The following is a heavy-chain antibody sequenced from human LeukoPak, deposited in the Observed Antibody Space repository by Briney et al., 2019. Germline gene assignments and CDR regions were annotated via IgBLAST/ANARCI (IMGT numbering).Heavy chain of an antibody. Sequence: SDTLPLTCSVSGRSISSYYWRWIGQPPGKALEWIGDIYYSGSTHYTPSLKTRVTISVDTSQNQFSLRLSSVSAAHTPVYFSARLASGSYGPLTSFDYCGQGKRVTVSA. CDR1: GRSISSYY. J-gene: IGHJ4*02. CDR2: IYYSGST. D-gene: IGHD1-26*01. CDR3: ARLASGSYGPLTSFDY. V-gene: IGHV4-59*08.